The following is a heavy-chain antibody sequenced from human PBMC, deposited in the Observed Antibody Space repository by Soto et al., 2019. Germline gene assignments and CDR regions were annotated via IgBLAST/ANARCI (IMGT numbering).Heavy chain of an antibody. CDR1: GFSLSTSGVA. V-gene: IGHV2-5*02. J-gene: IGHJ4*02. CDR2: IYWDDDK. D-gene: IGHD3-3*01. Sequence: QITLKESGPTLVKPTQTLTLTCTFSGFSLSTSGVAVGWIRQPPGKALEWLALIYWDDDKRYSPSLKSRLTITKDTSKNQVVLTMTNMDPVDTATYSCAHRPGRGVTVFGVVTYTTHFDYWGQGTLVTVSS. CDR3: AHRPGRGVTVFGVVTYTTHFDY.